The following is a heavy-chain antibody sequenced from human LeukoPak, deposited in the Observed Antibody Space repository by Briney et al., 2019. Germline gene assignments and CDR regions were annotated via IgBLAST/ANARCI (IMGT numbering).Heavy chain of an antibody. D-gene: IGHD6-19*01. V-gene: IGHV4-34*01. CDR2: INHSGST. Sequence: SETLSLTCAVYGGSFSGYYWSWIRQPPGKGLEWIGEINHSGSTNYNPSLKSRVTISVDTSKNQFSLKLSSVTAADTAVYYCARIWAVAGTGYGIDVWGQGTTVTVSS. CDR1: GGSFSGYY. CDR3: ARIWAVAGTGYGIDV. J-gene: IGHJ6*02.